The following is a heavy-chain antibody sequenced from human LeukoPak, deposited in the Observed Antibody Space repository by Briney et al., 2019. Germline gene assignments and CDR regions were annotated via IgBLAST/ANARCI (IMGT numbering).Heavy chain of an antibody. CDR3: ATLDNSFDH. V-gene: IGHV4-30-4*01. CDR1: GASISGSDYN. J-gene: IGHJ5*02. CDR2: IFYSRTI. Sequence: SETLSLTCNVSGASISGSDYNWSWLRQPPGKGLEWIASIFYSRTIYNNPSLKSRTLISADTSKNRFSLRLTSVTAADTAVYFCATLDNSFDHWGQGTLVTVSS.